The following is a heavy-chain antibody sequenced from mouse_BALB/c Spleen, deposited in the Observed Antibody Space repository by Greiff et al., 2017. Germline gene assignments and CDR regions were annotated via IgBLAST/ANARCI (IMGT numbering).Heavy chain of an antibody. CDR1: GFTFSSYG. J-gene: IGHJ4*01. V-gene: IGHV5-6-3*01. Sequence: EVQVVESGGGLVQPGGSLKLSCAASGFTFSSYGMSWVRQTPDKRLELVATINSNGGSTYYPDSVKGRFTISRDNAKNTLYLQMSSLKSEDTAMYYCARDGGLYYAMDYWGQGTSVTVSS. CDR2: INSNGGST. CDR3: ARDGGLYYAMDY. D-gene: IGHD3-3*01.